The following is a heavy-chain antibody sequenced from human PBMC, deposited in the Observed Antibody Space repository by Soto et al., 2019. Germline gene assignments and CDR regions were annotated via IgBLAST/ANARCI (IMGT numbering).Heavy chain of an antibody. CDR2: IYYSGST. D-gene: IGHD6-25*01. Sequence: QVQLQESGPGLVKPSQTLSLTCSVSGGSISSGSYYWSWIRQHPGKGLAWIWYIYYSGSTYYNPYLKTSVTIAVDTSQIQFSLDVSSVRAADTSVYYCASSLGITARPRYYYRMDVCGQWTRVAASS. J-gene: IGHJ6*02. CDR3: ASSLGITARPRYYYRMDV. V-gene: IGHV4-31*01. CDR1: GGSISSGSYY.